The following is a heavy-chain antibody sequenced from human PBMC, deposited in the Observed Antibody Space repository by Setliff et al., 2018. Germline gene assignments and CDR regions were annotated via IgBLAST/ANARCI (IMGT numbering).Heavy chain of an antibody. CDR3: ATYLTVLNKGWFDY. J-gene: IGHJ4*02. CDR1: GYTFTSYY. CDR2: INPSGGST. D-gene: IGHD4-17*01. Sequence: ASVKVSCKASGYTFTSYYMHWVRQAPGQGLEWMGIINPSGGSTIYAQKFQGRVTMTEGTSTDTAYMELSSLRSEDTAVYYCATYLTVLNKGWFDYWGQGTLVTVSS. V-gene: IGHV1-46*01.